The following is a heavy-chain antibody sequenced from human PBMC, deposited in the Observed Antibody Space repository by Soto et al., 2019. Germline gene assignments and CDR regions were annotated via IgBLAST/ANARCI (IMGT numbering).Heavy chain of an antibody. V-gene: IGHV3-23*01. J-gene: IGHJ3*02. D-gene: IGHD6-6*01. Sequence: GGSLRLSCAASGFTLSSYAISWVRQAPGKGLEWVSAISGSGGSTYYADSVKGRFTISRDNSKNTLYLQMNSLRAEDTAVYYCAKDPHRARPRRTDIWGQGTMVTVSS. CDR2: ISGSGGST. CDR3: AKDPHRARPRRTDI. CDR1: GFTLSSYA.